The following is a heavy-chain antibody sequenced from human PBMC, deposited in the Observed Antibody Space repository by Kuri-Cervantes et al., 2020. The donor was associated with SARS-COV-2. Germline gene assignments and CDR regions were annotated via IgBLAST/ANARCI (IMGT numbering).Heavy chain of an antibody. D-gene: IGHD3-3*01. Sequence: GGSLRLSCAASGFTFSSYGMHWVRQAPGKGLEWVAVIWYDGSNKYYADSVKGRFTISRGNSQYTVLLQMNSLRGDDTAVYYCAARYGFWSGGMMNAFEIWGQGTQVTVSS. CDR3: AARYGFWSGGMMNAFEI. CDR1: GFTFSSYG. V-gene: IGHV3-30*02. CDR2: IWYDGSNK. J-gene: IGHJ3*02.